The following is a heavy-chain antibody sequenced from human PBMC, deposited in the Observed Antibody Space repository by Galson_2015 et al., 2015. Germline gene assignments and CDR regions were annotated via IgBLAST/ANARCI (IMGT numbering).Heavy chain of an antibody. D-gene: IGHD3-3*02. CDR3: TPVPISTSHMGV. J-gene: IGHJ6*03. CDR2: IKSRTDGKAT. V-gene: IGHV3-15*01. Sequence: SLRLSCAASGLVFKNVWMTWVRQAPGKGLEWVGRIKSRTDGKATQYAAPVKGRFSISRDDSKSTMYLQMNSLKIEDTAVYYCTPVPISTSHMGVWGKGTTVTVS. CDR1: GLVFKNVW.